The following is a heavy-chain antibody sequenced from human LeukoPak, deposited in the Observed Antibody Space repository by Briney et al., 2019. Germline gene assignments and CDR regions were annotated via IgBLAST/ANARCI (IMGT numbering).Heavy chain of an antibody. Sequence: PGGSLRLSCAASGFTFSNYWMSWVRQAPGKGLEWVANIKQDGSEKNYVDFVKGRLTISRDNAKNSLDLQMNSLRAEDTAVYYCARTGAYYYDSSGYLDYWGQGTLVTVSS. CDR2: IKQDGSEK. CDR3: ARTGAYYYDSSGYLDY. V-gene: IGHV3-7*01. CDR1: GFTFSNYW. J-gene: IGHJ4*02. D-gene: IGHD3-22*01.